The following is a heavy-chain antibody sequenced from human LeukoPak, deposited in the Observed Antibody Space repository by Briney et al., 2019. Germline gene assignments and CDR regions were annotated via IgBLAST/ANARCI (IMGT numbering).Heavy chain of an antibody. Sequence: FXDYXMSWVRQAPGXGLEWVSYISSSGSTIYYADSVKGRFTISRDNAKNSLYLQMNSLRAEDTAVYYCARDSYDFWSGYYYGMDVWGQGTTVTVSS. V-gene: IGHV3-11*01. CDR2: ISSSGSTI. CDR3: ARDSYDFWSGYYYGMDV. CDR1: FXDYX. D-gene: IGHD3-3*01. J-gene: IGHJ6*02.